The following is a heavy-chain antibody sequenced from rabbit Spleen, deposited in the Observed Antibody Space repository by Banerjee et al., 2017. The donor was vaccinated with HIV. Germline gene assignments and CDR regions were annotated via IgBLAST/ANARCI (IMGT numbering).Heavy chain of an antibody. CDR3: ARAGEGGDGYLNL. CDR2: IYAGSSGTT. J-gene: IGHJ4*01. Sequence: QSLEESGGDLVKPGASLTLTCTASGFSFSGSHYMCWVRQAPGKGLEWIACIYAGSSGTTYSASWAKGRFTISKASSTTVTLQMASLTVAVTATYFCARAGEGGDGYLNLWGPGTLVTVS. V-gene: IGHV1S40*01. D-gene: IGHD5-1*01. CDR1: GFSFSGSHY.